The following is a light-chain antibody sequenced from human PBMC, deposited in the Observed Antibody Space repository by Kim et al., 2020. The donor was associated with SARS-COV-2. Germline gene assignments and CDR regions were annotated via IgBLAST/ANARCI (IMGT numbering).Light chain of an antibody. CDR2: GAS. J-gene: IGKJ1*01. V-gene: IGKV3-20*01. CDR3: QQYGDPVQT. CDR1: QSVFRDF. Sequence: PGDRATLFWRARQSVFRDFVAWYQQKSGQAPRLLIKGASARATGIPERFSGSGSETDFTLTINRLEPEDYAVYFCQQYGDPVQTFGQGTKVDIK.